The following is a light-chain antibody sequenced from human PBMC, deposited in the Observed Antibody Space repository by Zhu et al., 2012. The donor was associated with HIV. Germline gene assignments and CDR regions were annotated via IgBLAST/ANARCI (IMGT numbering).Light chain of an antibody. CDR1: QSINSDY. Sequence: VLTQSPGTLSLSPGERATLSCRASQSINSDYLVWYQQKPGQVPRLLLYGVSKRATGIPDRFSGSGSGTDFTLTINRLEPEDFGIYYCQQRGNSLTFGGGTKVEIK. V-gene: IGKV3-20*01. CDR2: GVS. J-gene: IGKJ4*01. CDR3: QQRGNSLT.